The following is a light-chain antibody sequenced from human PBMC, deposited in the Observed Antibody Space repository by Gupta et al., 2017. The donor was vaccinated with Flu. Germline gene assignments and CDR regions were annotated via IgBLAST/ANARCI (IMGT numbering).Light chain of an antibody. Sequence: QSVLTQPPSVSAAPGQRVTISCTGSSSNIGAGYDVHWYQQLPGTAPKLLIYGNSNRPSGVPDRFSGSKSGTSASLAITGLQAEDEADYYCQSYDSSRSGSYVFGTGTKVTVL. CDR3: QSYDSSRSGSYV. J-gene: IGLJ1*01. CDR1: SSNIGAGYD. V-gene: IGLV1-40*01. CDR2: GNS.